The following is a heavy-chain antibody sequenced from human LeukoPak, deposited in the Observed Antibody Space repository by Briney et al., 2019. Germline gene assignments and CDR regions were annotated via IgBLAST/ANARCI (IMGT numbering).Heavy chain of an antibody. CDR3: ARQIPDYYDSSGFYYNYFDP. Sequence: GESLKISCKGSEYRFTSYWIGWVRQMPGKGLEWMGIIYPGDSDTRYSPSFQGQVTISADKSISTAYLQWSSLKASDTAMYYCARQIPDYYDSSGFYYNYFDPWGQGTLVTVSS. CDR1: EYRFTSYW. J-gene: IGHJ5*02. CDR2: IYPGDSDT. V-gene: IGHV5-51*01. D-gene: IGHD3-22*01.